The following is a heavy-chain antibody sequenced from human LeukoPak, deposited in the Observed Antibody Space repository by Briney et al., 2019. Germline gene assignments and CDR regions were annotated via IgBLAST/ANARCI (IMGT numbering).Heavy chain of an antibody. J-gene: IGHJ1*01. V-gene: IGHV3-11*01. Sequence: GGSLRLSCAASGFTFSDYYMSWIRQAPGKGLEWVSYISSSGSTIYYADSVKGRFTISRDNAKNSLYLQMNSLRAEDTAVYYCARGISIPLRAEYFQHWGQGTLVTVSS. CDR1: GFTFSDYY. CDR2: ISSSGSTI. D-gene: IGHD2-2*01. CDR3: ARGISIPLRAEYFQH.